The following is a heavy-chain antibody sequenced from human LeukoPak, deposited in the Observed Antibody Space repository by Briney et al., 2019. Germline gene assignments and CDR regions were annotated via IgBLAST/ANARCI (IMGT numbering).Heavy chain of an antibody. CDR3: ARDGDIVIGIFDY. CDR2: INPNSGDT. CDR1: GYTFTGYY. D-gene: IGHD2-15*01. Sequence: ASVKVSCKASGYTFTGYYMHWVRQAPGQGLEWMGWINPNSGDTNYAQKFQGRVTMTRDTSISTAYMELSRLRSDDTAVYYCARDGDIVIGIFDYWGQGTLVTVSS. V-gene: IGHV1-2*02. J-gene: IGHJ4*02.